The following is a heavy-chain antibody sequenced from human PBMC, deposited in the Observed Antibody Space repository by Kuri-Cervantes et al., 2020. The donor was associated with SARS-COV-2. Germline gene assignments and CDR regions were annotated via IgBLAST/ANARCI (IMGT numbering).Heavy chain of an antibody. Sequence: GGSLRLSCAASGFTFSSYSMNWARQAPGKGLEWVSYISSSSSTIYYADSVKGRFTISRDNAKNSLYLQMNSLRAEDTAVYYCARDWAGYCSSTSCYSYYYYGMDVWGQGTTVTVSS. CDR2: ISSSSSTI. J-gene: IGHJ6*02. V-gene: IGHV3-48*01. CDR1: GFTFSSYS. CDR3: ARDWAGYCSSTSCYSYYYYGMDV. D-gene: IGHD2-2*02.